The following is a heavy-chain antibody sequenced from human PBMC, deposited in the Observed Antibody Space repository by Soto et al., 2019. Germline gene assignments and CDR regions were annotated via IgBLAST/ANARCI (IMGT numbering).Heavy chain of an antibody. CDR1: GYAFTGYY. Sequence: ASVKVSCKASGYAFTGYYMHWVRQAPGQGLEWMGWINPNSGGTNYAQKFQGRVTMTRDTSISTPYMELSRLRSDDTAVSYCARDSSCITIFGVVIEGMDVWGQGTTVTVSS. CDR3: ARDSSCITIFGVVIEGMDV. J-gene: IGHJ6*02. CDR2: INPNSGGT. D-gene: IGHD3-3*01. V-gene: IGHV1-2*02.